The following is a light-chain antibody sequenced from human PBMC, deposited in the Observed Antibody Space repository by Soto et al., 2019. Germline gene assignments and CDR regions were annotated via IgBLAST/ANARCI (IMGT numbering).Light chain of an antibody. V-gene: IGLV2-14*01. CDR1: RSAVGGYNY. CDR2: DVS. CDR3: SSYTSSSTRV. J-gene: IGLJ1*01. Sequence: LTQPARVYAFPGPSITTSGTATRSAVGGYNYVSWYQQHPGKAPKLMIYDVSNRPSGVSNRFSGSKSGNTASLTISGLQAVDEADYYCSSYTSSSTRVFGNGTKVTVL.